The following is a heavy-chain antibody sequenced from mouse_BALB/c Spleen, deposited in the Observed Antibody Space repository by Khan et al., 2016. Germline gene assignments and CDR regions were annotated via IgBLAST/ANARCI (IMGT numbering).Heavy chain of an antibody. D-gene: IGHD2-1*01. CDR1: GYTFTDYA. Sequence: QVQLQQSGAEMVRPGVSVKISCKGSGYTFTDYAIHWVKQSHAKSLEWIGVISTYNGNTSYNQKFEGKATMTVDKSSSTAYVELASLTSEDSAIAYGAREGLNYDNAIAYWGQGTSVTVSS. CDR2: ISTYNGNT. J-gene: IGHJ4*01. V-gene: IGHV1S137*01. CDR3: AREGLNYDNAIAY.